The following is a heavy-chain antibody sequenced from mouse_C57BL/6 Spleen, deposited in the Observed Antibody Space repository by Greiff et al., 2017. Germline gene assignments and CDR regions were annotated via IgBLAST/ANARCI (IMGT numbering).Heavy chain of an antibody. CDR1: GYTFTDYY. D-gene: IGHD2-4*01. Sequence: VQLQQSGPVLVKPGASVKMSCKASGYTFTDYYMNWVKQSHGKSLEWIGVINPYNGGPSYNQKFKGKATLTVDKSSSTAYMELNSLTSEDSAVXYCARSGYDDYDVKAWFAYWGQGTLVTVSA. J-gene: IGHJ3*01. V-gene: IGHV1-19*01. CDR2: INPYNGGP. CDR3: ARSGYDDYDVKAWFAY.